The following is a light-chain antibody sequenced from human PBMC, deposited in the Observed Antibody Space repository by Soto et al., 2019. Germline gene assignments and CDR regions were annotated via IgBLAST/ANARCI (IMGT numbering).Light chain of an antibody. CDR3: QQYGSSSYT. J-gene: IGKJ2*01. CDR2: AAS. CDR1: QSISSSY. V-gene: IGKV3-20*01. Sequence: IVLTQSPGTLSLSPGERATLSCRASQSISSSYLAWYQQKPGQAPRLLIYAASSRATGIPDRFSGSGCGTDFTLTISRLEPEDFAVYYCQQYGSSSYTFGQGTQLEIK.